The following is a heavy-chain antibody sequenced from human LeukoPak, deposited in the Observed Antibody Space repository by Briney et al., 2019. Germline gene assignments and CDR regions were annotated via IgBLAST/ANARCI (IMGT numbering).Heavy chain of an antibody. D-gene: IGHD2-2*01. CDR1: GGSFSGYY. Sequence: PSETLSLTCAVYGGSFSGYYWSWIRQPPGKGLEWIGEINHSGSTNYNASLKSRVTISVDTSKNQFSLKLSSVTAADTAVYYCARRAMRDAFDIWGQGTVVTVSS. V-gene: IGHV4-34*01. CDR3: ARRAMRDAFDI. CDR2: INHSGST. J-gene: IGHJ3*02.